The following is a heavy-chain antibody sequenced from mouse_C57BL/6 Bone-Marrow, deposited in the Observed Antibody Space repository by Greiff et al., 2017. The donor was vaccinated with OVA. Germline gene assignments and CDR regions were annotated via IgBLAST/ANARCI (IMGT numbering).Heavy chain of an antibody. CDR1: GFSLTSYG. D-gene: IGHD2-1*01. V-gene: IGHV2-2*01. CDR2: IWSGGST. Sequence: QVQLKQSGPGLVPPSQSLSITCTVSGFSLTSYGVHWVRQTPGKGLEWLGVIWSGGSTDYNAALISRLSISKDNSKSQVFFKMNSLQADDTAIYYCARLLPWFAYWGQGTLVTVSA. CDR3: ARLLPWFAY. J-gene: IGHJ3*01.